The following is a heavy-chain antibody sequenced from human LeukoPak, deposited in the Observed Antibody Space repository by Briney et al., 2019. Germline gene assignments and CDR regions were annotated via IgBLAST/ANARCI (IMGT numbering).Heavy chain of an antibody. CDR3: ARHYGDTYPSLVYYFDY. J-gene: IGHJ4*02. CDR1: GRSISSSSYY. D-gene: IGHD4-17*01. V-gene: IGHV4-39*01. Sequence: SETLSLTCTVSGRSISSSSYYWGWIRQPPGNGLEWIGSIYYSGSTYYNPSLKSRVTISVDTSKNQFSLKLGSVTAADTAVYYCARHYGDTYPSLVYYFDYWGQGTLVTVSS. CDR2: IYYSGST.